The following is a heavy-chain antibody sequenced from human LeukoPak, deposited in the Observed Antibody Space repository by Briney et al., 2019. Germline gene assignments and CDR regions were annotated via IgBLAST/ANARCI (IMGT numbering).Heavy chain of an antibody. CDR3: ARGGMGYFDWLLSPIYYCYGMDV. J-gene: IGHJ6*02. CDR1: GGSISSISYY. D-gene: IGHD3-9*01. V-gene: IGHV4-39*01. Sequence: SETLSLTCTLSGGSISSISYYWGWIRQPPGKGLEWIGSIYYSGSTYYNPSLKSRVTISVDTSKNQFSLKLSSVTAADTAVYYCARGGMGYFDWLLSPIYYCYGMDVWGQGTTVTVSS. CDR2: IYYSGST.